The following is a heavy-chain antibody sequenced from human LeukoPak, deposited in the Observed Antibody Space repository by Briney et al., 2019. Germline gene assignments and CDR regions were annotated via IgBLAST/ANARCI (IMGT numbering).Heavy chain of an antibody. CDR2: INWNGGRT. CDR3: AGDYDYGDYPGY. D-gene: IGHD4-17*01. Sequence: GGSLRLSCAASGFTFSSYDMSWVRQAPGKGLEWVSGINWNGGRTGYADSVKGRFTISRDNAKNSLYLQMNSLRAEDTALYYCAGDYDYGDYPGYWGQGTLVTVSS. V-gene: IGHV3-20*04. J-gene: IGHJ4*02. CDR1: GFTFSSYD.